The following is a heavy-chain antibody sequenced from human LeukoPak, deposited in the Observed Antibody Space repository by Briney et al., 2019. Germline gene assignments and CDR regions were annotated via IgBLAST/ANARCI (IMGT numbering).Heavy chain of an antibody. CDR2: MNPNSGNT. J-gene: IGHJ4*02. V-gene: IGHV1-8*01. D-gene: IGHD6-13*01. CDR1: GYTFTSYD. CDR3: ARGGVAAAGKYYFDY. Sequence: ASVKASCKASGYTFTSYDINWVRQATGQGLEWMGWMNPNSGNTGYAQNFQGRVTMTRNTSTSTAYMELSSLRSEDTAVYYCARGGVAAAGKYYFDYWGQGTLVTVSS.